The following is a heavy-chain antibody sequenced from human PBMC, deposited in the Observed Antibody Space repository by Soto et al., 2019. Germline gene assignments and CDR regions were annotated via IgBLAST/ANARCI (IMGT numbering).Heavy chain of an antibody. V-gene: IGHV3-23*01. CDR2: INSRAGTT. Sequence: GGSLRLSCAASGFTFSSFAMSWVRQAPGKGLEWVSGINSRAGTTYYADSVKGRFTISRDNSKNTLYLQVNSLTAEDTAVYYCAKDRSSTSCYAFDYWGRGTLVTVSS. D-gene: IGHD2-2*01. CDR3: AKDRSSTSCYAFDY. CDR1: GFTFSSFA. J-gene: IGHJ4*02.